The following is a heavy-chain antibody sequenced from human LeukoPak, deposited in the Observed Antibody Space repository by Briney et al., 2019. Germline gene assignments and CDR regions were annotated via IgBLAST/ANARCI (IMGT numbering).Heavy chain of an antibody. J-gene: IGHJ4*02. Sequence: GGSLRLSCAASGFTFSSYGMHWVRQAPGKGLEWVANINQDGSEKYYVDSVKGRFTISRDNAKNSLYLQMDSLRAEDTAVYYCARASLEVLWFGELLYHDYWGQGTLVTVSS. CDR1: GFTFSSYG. V-gene: IGHV3-7*01. CDR2: INQDGSEK. D-gene: IGHD3-10*01. CDR3: ARASLEVLWFGELLYHDY.